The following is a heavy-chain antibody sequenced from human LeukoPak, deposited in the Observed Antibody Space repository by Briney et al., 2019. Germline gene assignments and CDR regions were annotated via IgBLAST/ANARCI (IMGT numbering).Heavy chain of an antibody. CDR3: ASIYDILTGYYSGAWFDP. CDR1: GGSISSGSYY. CDR2: IYTSGST. D-gene: IGHD3-9*01. V-gene: IGHV4-61*02. Sequence: SETLSLTCTVSGGSISSGSYYWSWIRQPAGKGLEWIGRIYTSGSTNYNPSLKSRVTISVDTSKNQFSLKLSSVTAADTAVYYCASIYDILTGYYSGAWFDPWGQGTLVTVSS. J-gene: IGHJ5*02.